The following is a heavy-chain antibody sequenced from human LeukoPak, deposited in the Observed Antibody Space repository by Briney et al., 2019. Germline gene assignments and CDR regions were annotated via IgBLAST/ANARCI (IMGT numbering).Heavy chain of an antibody. V-gene: IGHV3-21*01. CDR1: GFTFSSYA. D-gene: IGHD3-10*01. CDR3: ASSGASAYYFDY. CDR2: ITSSSTYM. J-gene: IGHJ4*02. Sequence: GSLRLSCAASGFTFSSYAMHWVRQVPGKGLEWVSSITSSSTYMFYADSVKGRFTISRDNAKNSLYLQMNSLRAEDTAVYYCASSGASAYYFDYWGQGTLVTVSS.